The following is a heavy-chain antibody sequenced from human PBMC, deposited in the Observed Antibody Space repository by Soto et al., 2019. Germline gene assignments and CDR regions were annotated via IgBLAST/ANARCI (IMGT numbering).Heavy chain of an antibody. D-gene: IGHD6-13*01. CDR3: ASCAAADPFDY. Sequence: VQLVESGGGVVQPGRSLRLSCAASGFTFSSYGMHRVRQAPGKGLEWVAVIWYDGSNKYYADSVKGRFTISRDNSKNTLYLQMNSLRAEDTAVYYCASCAAADPFDYWGQGTLVTVSS. V-gene: IGHV3-33*01. CDR2: IWYDGSNK. CDR1: GFTFSSYG. J-gene: IGHJ4*02.